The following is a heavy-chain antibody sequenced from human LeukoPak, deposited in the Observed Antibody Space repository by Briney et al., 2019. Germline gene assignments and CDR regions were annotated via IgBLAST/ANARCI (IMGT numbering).Heavy chain of an antibody. CDR2: INPNSGGT. CDR3: ARVAYSNYGYFDL. J-gene: IGHJ2*01. D-gene: IGHD4-11*01. CDR1: GYTFTGYY. Sequence: ASVKVSCKGSGYTFTGYYMHWVRQAPGQGLEWMGWINPNSGGTNYAQKFQGRVTMTRDTSISTAYMELSRLRSDDTAVYYCARVAYSNYGYFDLWGRGTLVTVSS. V-gene: IGHV1-2*02.